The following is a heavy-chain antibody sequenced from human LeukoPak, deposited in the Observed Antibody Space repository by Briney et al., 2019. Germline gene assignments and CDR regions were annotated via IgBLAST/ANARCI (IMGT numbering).Heavy chain of an antibody. CDR1: GFTFSSYA. V-gene: IGHV3-23*01. Sequence: GGSLRLSCAASGFTFSSYAMNWVRQAPGKGLEWVSAISGSGGSTYYADSVKGRFTISRDNSKNTLYLQMNSLRAEDTAVYYCAKDTSVVPAANFDYWGQGTLVTVSS. D-gene: IGHD2-2*01. J-gene: IGHJ4*02. CDR3: AKDTSVVPAANFDY. CDR2: ISGSGGST.